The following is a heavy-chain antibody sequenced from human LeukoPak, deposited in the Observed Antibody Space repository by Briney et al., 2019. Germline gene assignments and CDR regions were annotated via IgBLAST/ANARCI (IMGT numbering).Heavy chain of an antibody. CDR3: AKDDDSSGYYLSYFDY. D-gene: IGHD3-22*01. CDR2: ISGSGGST. V-gene: IGHV3-23*01. CDR1: GFTFSSYG. Sequence: GGSLRLSCAASGFTFSSYGMSWVRQAPGKGLEWVSAISGSGGSTYYADSVKGRFTISRDNSKSTLYLQMNSLRAEDTAVYYCAKDDDSSGYYLSYFDYWGQGTLVTVSS. J-gene: IGHJ4*02.